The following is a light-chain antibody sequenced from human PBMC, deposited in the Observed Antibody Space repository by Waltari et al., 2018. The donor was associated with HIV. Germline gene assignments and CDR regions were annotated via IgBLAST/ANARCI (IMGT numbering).Light chain of an antibody. CDR2: DVN. J-gene: IGLJ3*02. V-gene: IGLV2-23*02. CDR3: CSYAGSGTFVV. CDR1: WSAIGRYAL. Sequence: QSALTQPASVSGSPGPSITLSCSGPWSAIGRYALVSLYQHFPGKAPPRILYDVNERPSGVSPRYSGSKSGNTASLVISGLQSEDEADYYCCSYAGSGTFVVFGGGTRLTV.